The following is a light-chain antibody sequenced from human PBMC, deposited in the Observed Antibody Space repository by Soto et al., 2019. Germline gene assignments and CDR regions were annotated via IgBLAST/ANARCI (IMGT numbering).Light chain of an antibody. J-gene: IGKJ5*01. CDR3: QQYNSYPIT. CDR1: QTISSW. Sequence: DIQMTQSPSTLSGSVGDRVTITWRASQTISSWLAWYQQKPGKAPKLLIYKASSLESGVPSRFSGSGSGAEFTLTISSLQPDDFATYYCQQYNSYPITFGQGTRLEIK. V-gene: IGKV1-5*03. CDR2: KAS.